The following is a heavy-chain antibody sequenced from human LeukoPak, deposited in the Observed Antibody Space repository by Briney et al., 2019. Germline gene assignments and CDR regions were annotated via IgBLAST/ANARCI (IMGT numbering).Heavy chain of an antibody. J-gene: IGHJ6*02. CDR2: IIPIFGIA. V-gene: IGHV1-69*04. Sequence: SVKVSCMASGGTFSSYAISWVRQAPGQGLEWMGRIIPIFGIANYAQKFQGRVTITADKSTSTAYMELSSLRSEDTAVYYCAGSYCGGDCHRGYYYYGMDVWGQGTTVTVSS. D-gene: IGHD2-21*02. CDR1: GGTFSSYA. CDR3: AGSYCGGDCHRGYYYYGMDV.